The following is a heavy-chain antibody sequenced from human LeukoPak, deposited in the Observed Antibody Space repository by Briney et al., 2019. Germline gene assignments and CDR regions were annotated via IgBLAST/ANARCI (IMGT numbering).Heavy chain of an antibody. CDR1: GGSISSGSYY. Sequence: SQTLSLTCTVSGGSISSGSYYWSWIRQPAGKGLEWIGRIYTSGSTNYNPSLKSRVTISVDTSKNQFSLKLSSVTAADTAVYYCARASGGYFDYWGQGTLVTVSS. J-gene: IGHJ4*02. D-gene: IGHD3-16*01. CDR2: IYTSGST. V-gene: IGHV4-61*02. CDR3: ARASGGYFDY.